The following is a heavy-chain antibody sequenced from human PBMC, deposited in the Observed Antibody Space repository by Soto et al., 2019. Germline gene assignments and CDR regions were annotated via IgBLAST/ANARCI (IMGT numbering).Heavy chain of an antibody. CDR1: GDSDSGNSAA. D-gene: IGHD2-15*01. J-gene: IGHJ5*02. CDR2: TYYRSKWYN. V-gene: IGHV6-1*01. CDR3: ARDGGGGYCSGGSCYQGAKDNWFDP. Sequence: SQTLSLTCAISGDSDSGNSAAWNWIRQSPARGLEWRGRTYYRSKWYNDYAVSVKSRITINPDTSKNQFSLQLNSVTPEDTAVYYCARDGGGGYCSGGSCYQGAKDNWFDPWGQGTLVTVSS.